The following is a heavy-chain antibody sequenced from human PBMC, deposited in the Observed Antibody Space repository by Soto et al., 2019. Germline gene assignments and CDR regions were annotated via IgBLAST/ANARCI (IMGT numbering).Heavy chain of an antibody. CDR3: AGDYAGAFDI. V-gene: IGHV4-59*08. D-gene: IGHD4-17*01. J-gene: IGHJ3*02. CDR2: IYYSGST. CDR1: GGSISSYY. Sequence: SETLSLTCTVSGGSISSYYWSWIRQPPGKGLEWIGYIYYSGSTNYNPSLKSRVTISVDTSKNQFSLKLSSVTAADTAVYYCAGDYAGAFDIWGQGTMVTVSS.